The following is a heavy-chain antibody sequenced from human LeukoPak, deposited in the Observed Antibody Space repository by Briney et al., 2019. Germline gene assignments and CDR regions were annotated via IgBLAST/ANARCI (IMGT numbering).Heavy chain of an antibody. D-gene: IGHD2-8*01. V-gene: IGHV3-66*01. CDR1: GFTVSSIY. Sequence: GGSLRLSCAPSGFTVSSIYMSWVREAPGKGLEWVSVIYSGGSTYYADSVKGRFTISRDNSKNTLYLQMNSLRAEDTAVYYCARARRTYDAFDIWGQGTMVTVSS. J-gene: IGHJ3*02. CDR3: ARARRTYDAFDI. CDR2: IYSGGST.